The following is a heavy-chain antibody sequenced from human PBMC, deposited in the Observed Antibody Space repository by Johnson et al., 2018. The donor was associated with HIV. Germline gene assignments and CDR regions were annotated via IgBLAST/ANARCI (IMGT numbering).Heavy chain of an antibody. D-gene: IGHD4-17*01. V-gene: IGHV3-30*04. J-gene: IGHJ3*02. CDR3: ARAVGFDYGRGDAFDI. CDR2: ISFDGSNR. CDR1: GFTFTSYP. Sequence: QVQLVESGGGVVQPGRSLRLSCAASGFTFTSYPMHWVRQAPGKGLEWVAVISFDGSNRNYADSVKGRFTISRDNAKNSLYLQMNSLRAEDTAFYYCARAVGFDYGRGDAFDIWGQGTMVTVSS.